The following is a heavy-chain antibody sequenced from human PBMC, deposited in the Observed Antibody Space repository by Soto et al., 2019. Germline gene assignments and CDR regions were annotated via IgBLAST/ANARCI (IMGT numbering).Heavy chain of an antibody. CDR3: ARSEVGCSGGSCYSAKYYGMDV. D-gene: IGHD2-15*01. Sequence: SETLSLTCTFSVVSISSYYWSCIRHPAGKGLEWIGRIYTSGSTNYNPSLKSRVTMSVDTSKNQFSLKLSSVTAADMAVYYCARSEVGCSGGSCYSAKYYGMDVWGQGTTVTVSS. CDR1: VVSISSYY. V-gene: IGHV4-4*07. J-gene: IGHJ6*01. CDR2: IYTSGST.